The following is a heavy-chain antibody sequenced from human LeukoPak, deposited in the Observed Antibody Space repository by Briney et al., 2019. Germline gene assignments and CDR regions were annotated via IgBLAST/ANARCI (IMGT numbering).Heavy chain of an antibody. V-gene: IGHV1-69*13. CDR3: AGFFYDNSGDAFDI. Sequence: SVKVSCKASGGGFTFTSHAISWVRQAPGQGLEWVGGIIPIYGSATYAQKFQGRITITSDESTRTVYMELSSLRPEDSAVHYCAGFFYDNSGDAFDIWGQGTMVTVSS. J-gene: IGHJ3*02. CDR1: GGGFTFTSHA. D-gene: IGHD3-22*01. CDR2: IIPIYGSA.